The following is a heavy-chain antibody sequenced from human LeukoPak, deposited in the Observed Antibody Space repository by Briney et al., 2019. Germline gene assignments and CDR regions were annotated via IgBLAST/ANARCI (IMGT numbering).Heavy chain of an antibody. Sequence: GGSLRLSCAASGFTFSSYWRSWVRQAPGKGLEWVANIKQDGSEKYYVDSVKGRFTISRDNAKNSLYLQMNSLRAEDTAVYYCASDMASITMVRGVSFDYWGQGTLVTVSS. J-gene: IGHJ4*02. CDR2: IKQDGSEK. V-gene: IGHV3-7*03. D-gene: IGHD3-10*01. CDR1: GFTFSSYW. CDR3: ASDMASITMVRGVSFDY.